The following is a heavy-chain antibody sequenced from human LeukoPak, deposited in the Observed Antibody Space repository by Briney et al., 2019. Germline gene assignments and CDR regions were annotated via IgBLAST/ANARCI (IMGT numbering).Heavy chain of an antibody. V-gene: IGHV3-23*01. J-gene: IGHJ4*02. CDR3: AKTLTMILVLRGGFDY. CDR1: GFSFSSYA. CDR2: ISASGAIT. D-gene: IGHD3-22*01. Sequence: PAGGSLRLSCSASGFSFSSYAMSWVRQAPGKGLEWVSGISASGAITYYADSVKGRFTVSRDNSKNTLYLQMNSLRAEDTAVYYCAKTLTMILVLRGGFDYWGQGALVTVSS.